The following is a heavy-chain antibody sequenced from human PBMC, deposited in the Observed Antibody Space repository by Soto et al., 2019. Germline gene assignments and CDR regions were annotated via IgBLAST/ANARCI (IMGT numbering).Heavy chain of an antibody. J-gene: IGHJ6*02. CDR2: ISYDGSNK. D-gene: IGHD4-17*01. V-gene: IGHV3-30-3*01. Sequence: RLSYTASGLNFSSHAMHWVSHAHSKGLEWVAVISYDGSNKYYADSVKGRFTISRDNSKNTLYLQMNSLRAEDTAVYYCARDVPFITTVTHYYYYGMDFLVQGTTV. CDR3: ARDVPFITTVTHYYYYGMDF. CDR1: GLNFSSHA.